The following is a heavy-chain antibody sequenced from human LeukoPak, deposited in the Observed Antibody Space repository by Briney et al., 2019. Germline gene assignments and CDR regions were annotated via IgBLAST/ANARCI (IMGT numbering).Heavy chain of an antibody. CDR2: IYYSGST. Sequence: PSETLSLTCTVSGGSISIGGYYWSWIRQHPGKGLEWIGYIYYSGSTYYNPSLKSRVTISVDTSKNQFSLRLSSVTAADTAVYYCARFLPVYYYDSSGSWFDPWGQGTLVTVSS. D-gene: IGHD3-22*01. J-gene: IGHJ5*02. CDR3: ARFLPVYYYDSSGSWFDP. CDR1: GGSISIGGYY. V-gene: IGHV4-31*03.